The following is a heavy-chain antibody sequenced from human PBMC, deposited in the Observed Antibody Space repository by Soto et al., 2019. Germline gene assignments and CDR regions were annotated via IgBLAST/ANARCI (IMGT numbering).Heavy chain of an antibody. V-gene: IGHV1-2*04. CDR3: ARDKDGSGSAFDY. CDR2: INPNSGGT. Sequence: VASVKVSCKASGYTFTGYYMHWVRQAPGQGLEWMGWINPNSGGTNYAQKFQGWVTMTRDTSISTAYMELSRLRSDDTAVYYCARDKDGSGSAFDYWGQGTLVTVSS. J-gene: IGHJ4*02. D-gene: IGHD3-10*01. CDR1: GYTFTGYY.